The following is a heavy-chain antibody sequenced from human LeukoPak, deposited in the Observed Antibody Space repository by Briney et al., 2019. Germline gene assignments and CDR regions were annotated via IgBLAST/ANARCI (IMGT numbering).Heavy chain of an antibody. CDR2: IYDRGPA. J-gene: IGHJ4*02. CDR1: GYAITSGGFS. Sequence: PSETLSLTCTVSGYAITSGGFSWNWIRQPPGKGLEWIGCIYDRGPAYYNPSLKSRFTISVDRPKNQFSLKLSSVTAADTAVYYCATYDSNYPFDHWGQGTLVTVSS. V-gene: IGHV4-30-2*01. D-gene: IGHD4-11*01. CDR3: ATYDSNYPFDH.